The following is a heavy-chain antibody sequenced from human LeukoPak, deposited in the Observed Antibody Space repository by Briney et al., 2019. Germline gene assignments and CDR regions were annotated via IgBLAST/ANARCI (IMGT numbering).Heavy chain of an antibody. CDR1: GFTFSNDW. D-gene: IGHD1-26*01. J-gene: IGHJ4*02. Sequence: GGSLRLSCAASGFTFSNDWMSWVRLSPGKGVEWVSSITGSGPNILYADSVKHRITIYRDNKKNFLYLEMKRRRAEDTVMYLCVRDVGAVLGELYFDYWGQGTLVTVSS. CDR3: VRDVGAVLGELYFDY. CDR2: ITGSGPNI. V-gene: IGHV3-21*06.